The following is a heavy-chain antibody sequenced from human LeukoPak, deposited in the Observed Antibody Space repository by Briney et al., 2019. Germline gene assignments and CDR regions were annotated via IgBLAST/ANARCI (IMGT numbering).Heavy chain of an antibody. CDR3: ARGIYCSGASCYYYFDY. CDR1: GGSISSYY. V-gene: IGHV4-59*01. J-gene: IGHJ4*02. Sequence: SETLSLTCTVSGGSISSYYWSWIRQPPGKGLEWIGYIYYSGSTNYNPSLKSRVTISVDTSKNQFSLKLSSVTAADTAVYYCARGIYCSGASCYYYFDYWGQGTLVTVSS. D-gene: IGHD2-2*01. CDR2: IYYSGST.